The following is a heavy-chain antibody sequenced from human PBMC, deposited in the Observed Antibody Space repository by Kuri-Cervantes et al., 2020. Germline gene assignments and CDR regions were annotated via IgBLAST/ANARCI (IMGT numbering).Heavy chain of an antibody. Sequence: GSLRLSCTVSGGSISSYYWSWIRQPPGKGLEWIGYIYYSGSTYYNPSLKSRVTISVDTSKNQFSLKLSSVTAADTAVYYCARHSAGPHPYQLLGLGWFDPWGQGTLVTVSS. V-gene: IGHV4-59*08. D-gene: IGHD2-2*01. CDR2: IYYSGST. CDR3: ARHSAGPHPYQLLGLGWFDP. CDR1: GGSISSYY. J-gene: IGHJ5*02.